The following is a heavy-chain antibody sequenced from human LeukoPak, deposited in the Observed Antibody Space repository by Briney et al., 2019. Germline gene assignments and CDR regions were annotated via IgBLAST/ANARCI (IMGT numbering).Heavy chain of an antibody. CDR3: AKRGHYSINWYHYFDY. CDR2: IASNGGSE. Sequence: GGSLRLSCAASGFTLSSFGMHWVRQAPGKGLEWVAAIASNGGSEYYADSVKGRFTISRDNSKNTLFLQMNSLRPDDTAVYYCAKRGHYSINWYHYFDYWGQGTLVTVSS. D-gene: IGHD6-13*01. CDR1: GFTLSSFG. V-gene: IGHV3-30*18. J-gene: IGHJ4*02.